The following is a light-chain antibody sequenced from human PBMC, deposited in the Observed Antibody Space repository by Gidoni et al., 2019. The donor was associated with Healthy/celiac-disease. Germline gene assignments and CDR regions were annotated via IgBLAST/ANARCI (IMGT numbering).Light chain of an antibody. J-gene: IGKJ2*01. CDR2: AAS. Sequence: DIQMTQSPSSLSASVGDRVTINCRSSQSISSYLNWYQQKPGKAPKLLSYAASSLLSGVPSRFSGSGSGTDFTLTIRSLQPEDFATYYCQQIYRTPYTFXXXTKLEIK. CDR3: QQIYRTPYT. V-gene: IGKV1-39*01. CDR1: QSISSY.